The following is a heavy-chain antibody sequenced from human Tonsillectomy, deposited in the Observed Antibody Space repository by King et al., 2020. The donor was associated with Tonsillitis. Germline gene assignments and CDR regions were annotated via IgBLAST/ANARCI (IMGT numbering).Heavy chain of an antibody. CDR3: AKAGTGDDWYFDL. V-gene: IGHV3-30*18. D-gene: IGHD7-27*01. CDR1: GFTFRNYG. CDR2: ISYDGNRK. J-gene: IGHJ2*01. Sequence: VQLVESGGGVVQPGRSQRLSCAASGFTFRNYGMHWVRQAPGKGLEWVAVISYDGNRKFYAYSVMGRFTISRDNSKNTLFLQMNSLRPEDTAVYYCAKAGTGDDWYFDLWGRGTRVSVSA.